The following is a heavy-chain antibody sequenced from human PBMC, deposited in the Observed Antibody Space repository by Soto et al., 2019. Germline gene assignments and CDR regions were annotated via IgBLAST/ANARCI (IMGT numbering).Heavy chain of an antibody. CDR1: GFTFSSYG. D-gene: IGHD3-10*01. J-gene: IGHJ3*02. CDR2: ITYDGSNK. V-gene: IGHV3-30*18. Sequence: QVQLVESGGGVVQPGRSLRLSCAASGFTFSSYGMHWVRQAPGNGLEWVGVITYDGSNKFYADSVKGRFTISRENSKNTLYLQMNSLRAEDAAVYYCAKDWRESLPGDAFDIWGQGTMVTVSS. CDR3: AKDWRESLPGDAFDI.